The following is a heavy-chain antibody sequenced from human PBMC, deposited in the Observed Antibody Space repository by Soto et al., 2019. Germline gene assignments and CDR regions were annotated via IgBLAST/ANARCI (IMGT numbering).Heavy chain of an antibody. CDR1: GFTFSSYA. Sequence: QVQLVESGGGVVQPGRSLRLSCAASGFTFSSYAMHWVRQAPGKGLEWVAVISYDGSNKYYADSVKGLFTISRDNSKNTLYLQMNSLRAEDTAVNYCAREGYSGYADFWGQGTLVTVSS. CDR3: AREGYSGYADF. V-gene: IGHV3-30-3*01. D-gene: IGHD5-12*01. J-gene: IGHJ4*02. CDR2: ISYDGSNK.